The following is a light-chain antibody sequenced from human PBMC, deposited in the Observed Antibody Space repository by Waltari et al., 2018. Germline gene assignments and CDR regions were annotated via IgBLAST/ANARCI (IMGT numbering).Light chain of an antibody. CDR3: QQYGSSIMYT. Sequence: VLTQSPGTLSLSPVERATLSCRASQRLTKNYLAWYQQKPGQAPRLLIYGASSRAAGIPDRFSGSGSGTDFTLTISRLEPDDFAVYYCQQYGSSIMYTFGQGTKLEIK. J-gene: IGKJ2*01. CDR1: QRLTKNY. CDR2: GAS. V-gene: IGKV3-20*01.